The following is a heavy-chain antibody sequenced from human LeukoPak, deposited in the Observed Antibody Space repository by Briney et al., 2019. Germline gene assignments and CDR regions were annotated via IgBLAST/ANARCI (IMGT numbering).Heavy chain of an antibody. Sequence: GGSLRLSCAASGFTVGSNYMSWVRQAPGKGLEWVSVIYSGGSTYYADSAKGRFTISRDNSKNTLYLQMNSLRAEDTAVYYCASNRGIYGDFYFDYWGQGTLVTVSS. CDR2: IYSGGST. D-gene: IGHD4-17*01. V-gene: IGHV3-66*01. CDR1: GFTVGSNY. J-gene: IGHJ4*02. CDR3: ASNRGIYGDFYFDY.